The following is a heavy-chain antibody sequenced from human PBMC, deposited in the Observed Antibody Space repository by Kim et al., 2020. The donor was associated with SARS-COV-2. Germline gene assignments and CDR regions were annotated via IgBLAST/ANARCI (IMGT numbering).Heavy chain of an antibody. D-gene: IGHD5-12*01. CDR3: AKGVATIYFDY. J-gene: IGHJ4*02. CDR1: GFTFSFYP. V-gene: IGHV3-23*03. Sequence: WGSLRLSCAASGFTFSFYPMGWVRQAPGRGLEWVSVIYSGGETTHYADSVKGRFSVSRDDSKNTLYLQMNNLRGEDTDTYYCAKGVATIYFDYWGLGSLVTVSS. CDR2: IYSGGETT.